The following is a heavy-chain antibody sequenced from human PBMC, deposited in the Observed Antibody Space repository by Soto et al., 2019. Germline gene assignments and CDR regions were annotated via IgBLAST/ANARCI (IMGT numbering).Heavy chain of an antibody. J-gene: IGHJ5*02. V-gene: IGHV3-21*01. CDR1: GFTFSSYS. D-gene: IGHD1-26*01. Sequence: GGSLRLSCAASGFTFSSYSMNWVRQAPGKGLEWVSSISSSSSYIYYADSVKGRFTISRDNAKNSLYLQMNSLRAEDTAVYYCARDCVGAMHWFDPWGQGTLVTVSS. CDR2: ISSSSSYI. CDR3: ARDCVGAMHWFDP.